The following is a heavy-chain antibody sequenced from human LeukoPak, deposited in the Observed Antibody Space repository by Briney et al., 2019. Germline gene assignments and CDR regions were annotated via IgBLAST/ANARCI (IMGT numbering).Heavy chain of an antibody. J-gene: IGHJ5*02. CDR1: GGSFSGYY. Sequence: PGGSLRLSCAVYGGSFSGYYWSWIRQPPGKGLEWIGEINHSGSTNYNPSLKSRVTISVDTSKNQFSLKLSSVTAADTAVYYCARGAKSSSSSFRWFDPWGQGTLVTVSS. D-gene: IGHD6-6*01. CDR2: INHSGST. V-gene: IGHV4-34*01. CDR3: ARGAKSSSSSFRWFDP.